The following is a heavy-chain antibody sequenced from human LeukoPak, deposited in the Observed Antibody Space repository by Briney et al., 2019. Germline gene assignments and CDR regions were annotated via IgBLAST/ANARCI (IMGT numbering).Heavy chain of an antibody. CDR1: GGSFSGYY. CDR2: INHSGST. V-gene: IGHV4-34*01. J-gene: IGHJ4*02. Sequence: SETLSLTCAVYGGSFSGYYWSWIRQPPGKGLEWIGEINHSGSTNYNPSLKSRVTISVDTSKNQFSLKLSSVTAADTAVYYCARSSRVLLWFGELYDYWGQGTLVTVSS. CDR3: ARSSRVLLWFGELYDY. D-gene: IGHD3-10*01.